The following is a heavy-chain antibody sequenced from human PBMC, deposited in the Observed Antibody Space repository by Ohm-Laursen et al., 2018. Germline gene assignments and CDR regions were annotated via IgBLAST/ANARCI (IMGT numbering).Heavy chain of an antibody. V-gene: IGHV4-4*07. D-gene: IGHD3-22*01. CDR2: IYTSGST. CDR1: GDSITISSNY. CDR3: ARDSYYDRPVPHYYYGMDV. J-gene: IGHJ6*02. Sequence: SETLSLTCSISGDSITISSNYWSWIRQPAGKGLEWIGRIYTSGSTNYNPSLKSRVTMSVDTSKNQFSLKLSSVTAADTAVYYCARDSYYDRPVPHYYYGMDVWGQGTTVTVSS.